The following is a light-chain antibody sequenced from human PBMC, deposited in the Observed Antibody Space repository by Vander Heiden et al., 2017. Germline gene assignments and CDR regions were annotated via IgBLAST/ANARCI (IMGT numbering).Light chain of an antibody. CDR2: DAS. Sequence: DIQMTQSPSSLSASVGDRVTITCQASQDISTYLNWYQQKPGKAPKLLIYDASNLETGVPSRFSGSGSGTDFTFTISSLQPEDIATYYCQQYENLPLTFGGGTKVEIK. V-gene: IGKV1-33*01. CDR1: QDISTY. CDR3: QQYENLPLT. J-gene: IGKJ4*01.